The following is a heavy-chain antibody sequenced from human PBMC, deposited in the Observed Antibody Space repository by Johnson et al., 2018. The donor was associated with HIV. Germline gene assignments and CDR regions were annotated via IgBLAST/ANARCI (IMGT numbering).Heavy chain of an antibody. Sequence: VQLVESGGGLVKPGGSLRLSCAASGLTFSNAWMSWVRQAPGKGLEWVGRIKSKTDGGTTDYAAPVKGRFTIPRDDSKNTLYLQMNSLKTEDTVVFYCTTVSIVRGVMGAFDIWGQGTMVTVSS. V-gene: IGHV3-15*01. CDR1: GLTFSNAW. J-gene: IGHJ3*02. D-gene: IGHD3-10*01. CDR3: TTVSIVRGVMGAFDI. CDR2: IKSKTDGGTT.